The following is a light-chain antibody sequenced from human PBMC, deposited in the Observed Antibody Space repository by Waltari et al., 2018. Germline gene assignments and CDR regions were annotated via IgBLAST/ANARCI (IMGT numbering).Light chain of an antibody. CDR1: QTVNSAY. CDR2: GAN. CDR3: QQYGDSPPFT. V-gene: IGKV3-20*01. Sequence: EIVLTQSPGFLSLSPGDRATLSCRASQTVNSAYFAWYQQRPGQAPIRLLYGANRRATGVAGRFSGSGSGTNFTLTISSLEPEDFAVYYCQQYGDSPPFTFGPGTTVDIK. J-gene: IGKJ3*01.